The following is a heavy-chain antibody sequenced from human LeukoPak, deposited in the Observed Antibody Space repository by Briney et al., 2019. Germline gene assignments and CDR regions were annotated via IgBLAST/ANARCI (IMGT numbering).Heavy chain of an antibody. CDR2: IYYSGST. CDR3: ARALYGSGSYSYYFDY. V-gene: IGHV4-59*12. Sequence: SETLSLTCTVSGGSISSYYWSWIRQPPGKGLEWIGYIYYSGSTNYNPSLKSRVTISVDTSKNQFSLKLSSVTAADTAVYYCARALYGSGSYSYYFDYWGQGTLVTVSS. CDR1: GGSISSYY. J-gene: IGHJ4*02. D-gene: IGHD3-10*01.